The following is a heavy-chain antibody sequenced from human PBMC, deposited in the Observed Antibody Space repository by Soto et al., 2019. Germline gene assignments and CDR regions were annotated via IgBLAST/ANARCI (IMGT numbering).Heavy chain of an antibody. CDR3: AKDIRAYSTGWPYFAH. D-gene: IGHD6-19*01. J-gene: IGHJ4*01. CDR2: ITWNSGSI. CDR1: GFTFHDYA. Sequence: PGGSLRLSCAASGFTFHDYAMHWVRQGQGKGLEWVSGITWNSGSIDYADSVKGRFTISRDNAKNSLYLQMNSLRPEDTALYYCAKDIRAYSTGWPYFAHWGHGPLSTLSS. V-gene: IGHV3-9*01.